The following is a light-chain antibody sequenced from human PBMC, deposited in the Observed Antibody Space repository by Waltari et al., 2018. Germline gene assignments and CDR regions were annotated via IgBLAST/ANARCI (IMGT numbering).Light chain of an antibody. CDR2: DAS. J-gene: IGKJ4*02. V-gene: IGKV3-11*01. CDR1: QSVSNN. CDR3: QQYNNWPPLT. Sequence: IVLTQSPATLSLSPGERATLSCRASQSVSNNLAWYQQKPGPPPRLLIYDASNRATGIPARFSGSGSGTDFTLTISSLQPEDFAVYYCQQYNNWPPLTFGRGTKVEIK.